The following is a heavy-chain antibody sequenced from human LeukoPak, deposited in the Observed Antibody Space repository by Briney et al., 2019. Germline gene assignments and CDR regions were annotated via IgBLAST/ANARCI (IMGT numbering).Heavy chain of an antibody. D-gene: IGHD1-26*01. CDR2: ISGSGGST. CDR3: AKYYGSSAMGFFDY. Sequence: GGSLRLSCAASGFTFSSYAMSWVRQAPGKGLEWVSAISGSGGSTYYADSVKGRFTISRDNSKNTLYLQMDSLRVEDTAVYYCAKYYGSSAMGFFDYWGQGTLVAVSS. CDR1: GFTFSSYA. J-gene: IGHJ4*02. V-gene: IGHV3-23*01.